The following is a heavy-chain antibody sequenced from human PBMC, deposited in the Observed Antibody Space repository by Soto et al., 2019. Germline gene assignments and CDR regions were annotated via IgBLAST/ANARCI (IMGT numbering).Heavy chain of an antibody. V-gene: IGHV3-30*18. J-gene: IGHJ4*02. CDR2: ISFDGSNK. D-gene: IGHD1-1*01. Sequence: GGSLRLSCAASGFTFSSYGMHWVRQAPGKGLEWVALISFDGSNKYYADSVKGRFTISRDNSKNTLYLQMNSLRAEDTAVYYCAKSRVVTEYNLYYFDYWGQGTLVTVSS. CDR1: GFTFSSYG. CDR3: AKSRVVTEYNLYYFDY.